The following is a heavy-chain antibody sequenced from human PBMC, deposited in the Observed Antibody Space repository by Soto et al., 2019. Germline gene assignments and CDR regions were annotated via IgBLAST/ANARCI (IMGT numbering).Heavy chain of an antibody. D-gene: IGHD3-10*01. Sequence: GESLKISCKGPGHLFSNHWIGWVRQTPGKGLEWMGLIFTRDSETKTSPSFQGHVSFSVDNSINTVYLQWTSLKTTDTGIYFCARGYFDSGHGYDLWGQGTLVTVSS. V-gene: IGHV5-51*01. CDR3: ARGYFDSGHGYDL. J-gene: IGHJ5*02. CDR2: IFTRDSET. CDR1: GHLFSNHW.